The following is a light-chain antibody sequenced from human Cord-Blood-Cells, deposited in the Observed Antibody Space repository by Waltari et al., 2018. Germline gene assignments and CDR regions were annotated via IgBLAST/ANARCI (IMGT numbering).Light chain of an antibody. Sequence: DIQMTQSPSSLSASVGGRVTITCRARQSISSYLNWYQQKPGKAPKLLIYAASSLQSGVPSRFSGSGSGTDFTLTISSLQPEDFATYYCQQSYSTPITFGQGTRLEIK. CDR2: AAS. CDR1: QSISSY. V-gene: IGKV1-39*01. J-gene: IGKJ5*01. CDR3: QQSYSTPIT.